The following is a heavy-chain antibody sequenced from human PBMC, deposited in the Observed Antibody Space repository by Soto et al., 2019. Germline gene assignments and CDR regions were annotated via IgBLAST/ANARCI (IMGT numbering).Heavy chain of an antibody. Sequence: SETLSLTCAVYGGSFSGYYWSWIRQPPGKGLEWIGEINHSGSTNYNPSLKSRVTISVDTSKNQFSLKLSSVTAADTAVYYCARGGNSSSSIGYYYYYGMDVWGQGTTVSVSS. V-gene: IGHV4-34*01. CDR2: INHSGST. J-gene: IGHJ6*02. D-gene: IGHD6-13*01. CDR1: GGSFSGYY. CDR3: ARGGNSSSSIGYYYYYGMDV.